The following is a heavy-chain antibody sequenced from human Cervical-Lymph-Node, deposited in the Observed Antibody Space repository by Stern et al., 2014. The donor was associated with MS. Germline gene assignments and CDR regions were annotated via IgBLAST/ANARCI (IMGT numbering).Heavy chain of an antibody. CDR3: ALRRSYYVF. J-gene: IGHJ4*02. Sequence: QVQLQESGSEVKKPGSSVKVSCKPSGDTFSNYALSWVRQAPGQGLEWVGGLIPFYGATRYGRKFQGRVTITPEESTGTAFMELTNLTSDDTAIYYCALRRSYYVFWGQGTLITVSS. D-gene: IGHD4-11*01. CDR1: GDTFSNYA. CDR2: LIPFYGAT. V-gene: IGHV1-69*01.